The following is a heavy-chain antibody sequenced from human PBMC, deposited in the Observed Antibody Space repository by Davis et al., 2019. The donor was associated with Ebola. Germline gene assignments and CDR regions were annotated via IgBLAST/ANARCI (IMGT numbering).Heavy chain of an antibody. Sequence: PGGSLRLSCTASGFSFSDYAMNWIRQAPGLGLEWVSSISSSGTYIHYADSVKGRFTISRDNAKESLFLQMSSLRVEDTAVYYCARGRASRYYYDSSGYYCFDSWGQGSLVTVSS. CDR2: ISSSGTYI. V-gene: IGHV3-21*01. D-gene: IGHD3-22*01. CDR1: GFSFSDYA. CDR3: ARGRASRYYYDSSGYYCFDS. J-gene: IGHJ4*02.